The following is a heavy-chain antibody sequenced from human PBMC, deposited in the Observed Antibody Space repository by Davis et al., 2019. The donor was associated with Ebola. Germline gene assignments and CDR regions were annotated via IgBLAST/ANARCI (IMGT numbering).Heavy chain of an antibody. J-gene: IGHJ3*02. CDR1: GGSFSGYY. Sequence: PSETLSLTCAVYGGSFSGYYWSWIRQPPGKGLEWIGRIYTSGSTNYNPSLKSRVTMSVDTSKNQFSLKLSSVTAADTAVYYCARDGATVSDAFDIWGQGTMVTVSS. CDR3: ARDGATVSDAFDI. D-gene: IGHD4/OR15-4a*01. CDR2: IYTSGST. V-gene: IGHV4-59*10.